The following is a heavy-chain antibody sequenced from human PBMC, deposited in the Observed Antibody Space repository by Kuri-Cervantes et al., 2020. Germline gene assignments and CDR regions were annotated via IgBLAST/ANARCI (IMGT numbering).Heavy chain of an antibody. Sequence: ASVNVSCQASGGTFSRYTISWVRQAPGQGLEWMGWINPNSGGTNYAQKFQGRVTMTRDTSISTAYMELSRLRSDDTAVYYCAREMSGSYYEGPVYYYYGMDVWGQGTTVTVSS. D-gene: IGHD1-26*01. CDR3: AREMSGSYYEGPVYYYYGMDV. V-gene: IGHV1-2*02. J-gene: IGHJ6*02. CDR1: GGTFSRYT. CDR2: INPNSGGT.